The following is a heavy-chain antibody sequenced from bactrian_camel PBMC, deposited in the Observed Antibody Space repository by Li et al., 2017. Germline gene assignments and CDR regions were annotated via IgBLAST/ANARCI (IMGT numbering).Heavy chain of an antibody. D-gene: IGHD4*01. J-gene: IGHJ4*01. Sequence: HVQLVESGGGSVQAGRSLRLSCTASGFLYSKNFMAWFRQAPGKEREGVAGVDSDGSANYADSVKGRFTISKDNAENSLFLQMSNLKPEDTAMYYCATSHSFILTPRFYRLESSDYPYRGQGTQVTVS. CDR1: GFLYSKNF. CDR2: VDSDGSA. CDR3: ATSHSFILTPRFYRLESSDYPY. V-gene: IGHV3S53*01.